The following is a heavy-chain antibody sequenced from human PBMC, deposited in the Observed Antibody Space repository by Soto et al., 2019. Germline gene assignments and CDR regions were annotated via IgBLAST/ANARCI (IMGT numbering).Heavy chain of an antibody. D-gene: IGHD7-27*01. CDR1: GFSLTTSGVG. CDR3: AHRLTLNSNWEYGRFDY. J-gene: IGHJ4*02. V-gene: IGHV2-5*02. Sequence: QITLKESGPALVKPTQTLTLTCTFSGFSLTTSGVGVGWIRQPPGKALEWLALIYWDAYKRYSPSLKSRLTITSDPSRNQVVLTMTNMDPVDTATYFCAHRLTLNSNWEYGRFDYWGQGILVTVSS. CDR2: IYWDAYK.